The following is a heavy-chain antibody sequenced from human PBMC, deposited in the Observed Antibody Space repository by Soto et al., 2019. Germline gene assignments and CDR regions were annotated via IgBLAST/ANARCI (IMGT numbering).Heavy chain of an antibody. CDR1: GGSFSGYY. J-gene: IGHJ3*02. D-gene: IGHD4-17*01. Sequence: QVQLQQWGAGLLKPSETLSLTCAVYGGSFSGYYWSWIRQPPGKGLEWIGEINHSGSTNYNQSLMSRVTISVDTSQNQFYMELSDVTDADTAVYYCARGRPHTCAVTSPRAFDIWGEGTMVTVSS. V-gene: IGHV4-34*01. CDR3: ARGRPHTCAVTSPRAFDI. CDR2: INHSGST.